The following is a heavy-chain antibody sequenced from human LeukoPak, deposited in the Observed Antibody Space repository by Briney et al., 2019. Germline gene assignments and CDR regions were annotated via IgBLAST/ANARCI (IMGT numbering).Heavy chain of an antibody. D-gene: IGHD3-10*01. CDR2: VRSTPFGGTT. J-gene: IGHJ6*03. CDR3: TRDTSRGPDYYMDV. CDR1: GFTFSSYW. V-gene: IGHV3-49*04. Sequence: PGGSLRLSCAASGFTFSSYWMSWVRQAPGKGLEWVGFVRSTPFGGTTEYAASVKGRFTISRDDSKSFAYLQMNSLKTEDTAVYYCTRDTSRGPDYYMDVWGKGTTVTVSS.